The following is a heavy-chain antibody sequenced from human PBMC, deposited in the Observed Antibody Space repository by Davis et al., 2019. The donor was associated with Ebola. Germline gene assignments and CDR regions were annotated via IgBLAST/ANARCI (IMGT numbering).Heavy chain of an antibody. Sequence: MPSETLSLTCTVSGGSISSSSYYWGWIRQPPGKGLEWIGTMYYSGSTYYNPSLKSRVTISVDTSKNQFSLKLSSVTAADTAVDYCARGNYGDYIVLYYYNIDVWGQGTTVTVSS. CDR2: MYYSGST. V-gene: IGHV4-39*02. CDR1: GGSISSSSYY. CDR3: ARGNYGDYIVLYYYNIDV. D-gene: IGHD4-17*01. J-gene: IGHJ6*01.